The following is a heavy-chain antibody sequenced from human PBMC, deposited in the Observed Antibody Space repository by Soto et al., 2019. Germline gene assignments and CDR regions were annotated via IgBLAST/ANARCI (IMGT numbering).Heavy chain of an antibody. CDR2: IYYSGSA. CDR1: GGSVISGSYY. V-gene: IGHV4-61*01. Sequence: PSETLSLTCSVSGGSVISGSYYWSWIRQPPGKGLEWIGYIYYSGSANYHPSLKSRVTISVDTSKNQFFLKLTSVTAADTAVYYCARATMYSSGSYYFDSWGQGNLVTVSS. J-gene: IGHJ4*02. D-gene: IGHD6-19*01. CDR3: ARATMYSSGSYYFDS.